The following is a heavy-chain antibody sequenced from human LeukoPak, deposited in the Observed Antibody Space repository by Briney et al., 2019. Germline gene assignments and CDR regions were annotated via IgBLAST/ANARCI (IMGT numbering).Heavy chain of an antibody. Sequence: GGSLRLSCAASGFTFSDYDMNWVRQAPGKGLEWVSVIYSGGSTYYADSVKGRFTISRDNSKNTLYLQMNSLRAEDTAVYYCARGPGLRAFDIWGQGTMVTVSS. V-gene: IGHV3-53*01. CDR3: ARGPGLRAFDI. CDR2: IYSGGST. CDR1: GFTFSDYD. J-gene: IGHJ3*02.